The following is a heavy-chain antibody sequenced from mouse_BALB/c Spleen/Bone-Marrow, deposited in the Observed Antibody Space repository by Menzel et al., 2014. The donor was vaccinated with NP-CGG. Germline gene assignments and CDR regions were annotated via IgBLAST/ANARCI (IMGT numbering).Heavy chain of an antibody. CDR2: IWAGGST. CDR1: GFSLTTYG. CDR3: ARAHYDYVLFDY. D-gene: IGHD2-4*01. J-gene: IGHJ2*01. V-gene: IGHV2-9*02. Sequence: QVQLKESGPGLVAPSQSLSITCTVSGFSLTTYGVRWVRQPPGKGLEWLGVIWAGGSTNYNSALMSRLSISKDNPKSQVFLKMNSLQTDDTAMYYCARAHYDYVLFDYWGQGTTLTVSS.